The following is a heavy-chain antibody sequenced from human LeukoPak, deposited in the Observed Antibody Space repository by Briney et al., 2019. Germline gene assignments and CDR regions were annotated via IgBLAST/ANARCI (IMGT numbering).Heavy chain of an antibody. Sequence: PSETLSLTCSVSGDYIGSFFWSWLRQPPGKGLEWIGYIYYSGSTNYNPSLKSRVTMSVDTSKNQFSLKLTSVSAADTAVFYCARTRGDPNWYFDLWGRGILVTVSS. CDR1: GDYIGSFF. V-gene: IGHV4-59*08. CDR2: IYYSGST. J-gene: IGHJ2*01. CDR3: ARTRGDPNWYFDL. D-gene: IGHD3-10*01.